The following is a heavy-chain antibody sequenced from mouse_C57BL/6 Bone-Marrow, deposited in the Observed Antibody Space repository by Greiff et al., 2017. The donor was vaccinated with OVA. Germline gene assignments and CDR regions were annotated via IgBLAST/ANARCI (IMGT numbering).Heavy chain of an antibody. Sequence: VKLQESGAELARPGASVKLSCKASGYTFTSYGISWVKQRTGQGLEWIGEIYPRSGNTYYNEKFKGKATLTADKSSSTAYMELRSLTSEDSAVYFCARRRYYYGSSYVDWFAYWGQGTLVTVSA. CDR1: GYTFTSYG. V-gene: IGHV1-81*01. J-gene: IGHJ3*01. CDR3: ARRRYYYGSSYVDWFAY. CDR2: IYPRSGNT. D-gene: IGHD1-1*01.